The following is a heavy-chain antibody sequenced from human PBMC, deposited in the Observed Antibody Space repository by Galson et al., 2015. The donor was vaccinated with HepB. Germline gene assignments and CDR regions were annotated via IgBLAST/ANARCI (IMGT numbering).Heavy chain of an antibody. Sequence: SLRLSCAASGFTFSNYGMHWVRQAPGKGLEWVAGISYDGSKKYYADSVKGRITISRDNSNNTVYLQMNSLIGEDTAAYYCAKEGYGDYGYYYYMDVWGKGTTGTVSS. V-gene: IGHV3-30*18. J-gene: IGHJ6*03. CDR3: AKEGYGDYGYYYYMDV. CDR1: GFTFSNYG. CDR2: ISYDGSKK. D-gene: IGHD4-17*01.